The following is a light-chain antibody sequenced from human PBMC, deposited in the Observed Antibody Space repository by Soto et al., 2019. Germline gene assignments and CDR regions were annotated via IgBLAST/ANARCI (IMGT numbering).Light chain of an antibody. V-gene: IGLV2-11*01. CDR3: CSYAGSPYV. CDR2: EVS. Sequence: QSALTQPRSVSGSPGQSVTISCTGTSSDVGGYNYVSWYQQYPGKAPKLMMYEVSKRPSRVPDRFAGSKSGNTAYLTISGVHAEDAADYYCCSYAGSPYVFGTGTKLTVL. J-gene: IGLJ1*01. CDR1: SSDVGGYNY.